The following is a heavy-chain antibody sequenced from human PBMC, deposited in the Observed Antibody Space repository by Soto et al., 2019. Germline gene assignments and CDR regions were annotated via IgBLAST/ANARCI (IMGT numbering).Heavy chain of an antibody. J-gene: IGHJ3*02. Sequence: QVQLQESGPGLVKPSQTLSLTCTVSGGSLSIGGYFWSWIRQHPGKGLEWIGYIYYNGTTSYNPSLKSRLHTSVDTSKNQFSLKLSSVTAADTAVYYCARGWGTGSYYKIFDIWGQGTMVTVSS. CDR2: IYYNGTT. CDR3: ARGWGTGSYYKIFDI. D-gene: IGHD1-26*01. V-gene: IGHV4-31*03. CDR1: GGSLSIGGYF.